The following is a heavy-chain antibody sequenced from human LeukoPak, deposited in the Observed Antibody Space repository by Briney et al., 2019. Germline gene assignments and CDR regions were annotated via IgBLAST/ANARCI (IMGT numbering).Heavy chain of an antibody. CDR3: ARVLYYDFWSPDV. CDR2: IYITGST. Sequence: PSETLSLTCSVSGGSISSYYWGWIRQPAGKGLEWIGRIYITGSTKYNPSLESRVTMSVDTSKNQFSLRLSSVTAADTAVYYCARVLYYDFWSPDVWGEGTTVTVSS. CDR1: GGSISSYY. D-gene: IGHD3-3*01. V-gene: IGHV4-4*07. J-gene: IGHJ6*04.